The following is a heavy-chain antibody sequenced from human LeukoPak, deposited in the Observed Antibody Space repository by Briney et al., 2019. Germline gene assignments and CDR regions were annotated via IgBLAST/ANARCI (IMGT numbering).Heavy chain of an antibody. CDR2: IWHDGSNK. V-gene: IGHV3-30*02. Sequence: PGGSLRLSCAASGFTFSSYGMHWVRQAPGKGLEWVAFIWHDGSNKDYGDSVKGRFTVSRDNSKNTLYLEMSSLRDEDTAIYYCTKGGSYAPLDYWGQGTLVTVSS. J-gene: IGHJ4*02. D-gene: IGHD1-26*01. CDR1: GFTFSSYG. CDR3: TKGGSYAPLDY.